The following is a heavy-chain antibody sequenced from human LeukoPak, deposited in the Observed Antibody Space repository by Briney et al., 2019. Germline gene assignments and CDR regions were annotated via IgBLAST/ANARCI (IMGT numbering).Heavy chain of an antibody. V-gene: IGHV3-21*01. CDR2: ISSSSSYI. CDR3: ARDFTRYDFWSGEFASY. CDR1: GFTFSSHS. D-gene: IGHD3-3*01. J-gene: IGHJ4*02. Sequence: MTGGSLRLSCAASGFTFSSHSMNWVRQAPGKGLEWVSSISSSSSYIYYADLVKGRFTISRDNAKNSLYLQMNSLRAEVTAVYYCARDFTRYDFWSGEFASYWGQGTLVTVSS.